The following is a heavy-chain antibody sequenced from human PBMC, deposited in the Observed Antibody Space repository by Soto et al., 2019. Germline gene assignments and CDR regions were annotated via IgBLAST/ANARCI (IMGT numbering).Heavy chain of an antibody. V-gene: IGHV1-69*06. D-gene: IGHD5-18*01. CDR3: AIPATWIQLWLPDY. Sequence: SVKVSCKASGGTFSSYAISWVRQAPGQGLEWMGGIIPIFGTANYAQKFQGRVTITADKSTSTAYMELSSLRSEDMAVYYCAIPATWIQLWLPDYWGQGTLVTVSS. J-gene: IGHJ4*02. CDR2: IIPIFGTA. CDR1: GGTFSSYA.